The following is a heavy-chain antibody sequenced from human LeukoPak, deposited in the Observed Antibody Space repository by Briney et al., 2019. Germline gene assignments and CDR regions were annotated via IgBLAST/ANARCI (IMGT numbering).Heavy chain of an antibody. V-gene: IGHV3-30*02. CDR2: IRYDGSNK. CDR3: AKPLGYSGYVFGY. J-gene: IGHJ4*02. D-gene: IGHD5-12*01. CDR1: GFTFSSYG. Sequence: PGGSLRLSCAASGFTFSSYGMHWVRQAPGKGLEWVAFIRYDGSNKYYADSVKGRFTISRDNSKNTLYLQMNSLRAEDTAVYHCAKPLGYSGYVFGYWGQGTLVTVSS.